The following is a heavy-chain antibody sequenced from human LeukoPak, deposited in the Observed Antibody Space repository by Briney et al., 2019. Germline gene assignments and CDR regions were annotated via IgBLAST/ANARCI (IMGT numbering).Heavy chain of an antibody. CDR3: ARDHNDIWSGFFDC. CDR2: INTSGST. Sequence: PSETLSLTCSVSVSSINNYYWSWIRQPAGKGLEWIGRINTSGSTNYNPSLRSRVTMSVDTSKNQFSLKLSSVTAADTAVYYCARDHNDIWSGFFDCWGRGTLVTVSS. V-gene: IGHV4-4*07. D-gene: IGHD3-3*01. CDR1: VSSINNYY. J-gene: IGHJ4*02.